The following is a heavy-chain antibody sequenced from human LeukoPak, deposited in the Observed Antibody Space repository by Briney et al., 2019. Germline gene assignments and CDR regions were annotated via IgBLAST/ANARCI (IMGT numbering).Heavy chain of an antibody. J-gene: IGHJ4*02. V-gene: IGHV4-61*02. CDR1: GGSISSGSYY. Sequence: PSQTLSLTCTVSGGSISSGSYYWSWIRQPPGKGLEWIGRISTSGSTNYNPSLKSRVTISVDTSKNQFSLKLSSVTAADTAVYYCAREVIAVAGTGNFDYWGQGTLVTVSS. CDR2: ISTSGST. D-gene: IGHD6-19*01. CDR3: AREVIAVAGTGNFDY.